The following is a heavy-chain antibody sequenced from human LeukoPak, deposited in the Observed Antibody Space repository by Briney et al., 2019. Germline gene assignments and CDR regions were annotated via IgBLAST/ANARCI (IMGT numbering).Heavy chain of an antibody. J-gene: IGHJ4*02. CDR1: GGSISSSNW. Sequence: PSETLSLTRAVSGGSISSSNWWSWVRQAPGQGLEWIGEIYHSGSTNYNPSLKSRVTISVDKSKNQFSLKLSSVTAADTAVYYCARASTMIVVVTARGYFDYWGQGTLVTVSS. V-gene: IGHV4-4*02. D-gene: IGHD3-22*01. CDR2: IYHSGST. CDR3: ARASTMIVVVTARGYFDY.